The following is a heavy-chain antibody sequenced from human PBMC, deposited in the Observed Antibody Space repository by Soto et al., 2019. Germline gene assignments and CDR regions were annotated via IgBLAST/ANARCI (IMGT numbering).Heavy chain of an antibody. CDR1: GGSISSNY. J-gene: IGHJ4*02. D-gene: IGHD3-10*01. Sequence: QVQLQESGPGLVKPSETLSLMCTVSGGSISSNYWSWIRQPPGKGLEYIGYIYYSGSTNYNPSLKSRFTISVDTSKNQFSLKLSSVTAADTAVYYCARGGGSPDYWGQGTLVTVSS. CDR2: IYYSGST. V-gene: IGHV4-59*01. CDR3: ARGGGSPDY.